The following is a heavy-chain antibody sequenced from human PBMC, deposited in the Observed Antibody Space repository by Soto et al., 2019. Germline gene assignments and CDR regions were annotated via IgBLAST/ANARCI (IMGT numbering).Heavy chain of an antibody. V-gene: IGHV4-4*07. CDR1: GASISDYY. D-gene: IGHD6-13*01. CDR2: IYASGNT. J-gene: IGHJ4*02. CDR3: ARESRSALGTVEH. Sequence: KPSETLSLTCTVSGASISDYYWSWIRQPAGKGLECIGRIYASGNTNYNPSLKSRVTMSVDTSKNQFSLTLNSVTAADTAVYYCARESRSALGTVEHWGRGTLATVSS.